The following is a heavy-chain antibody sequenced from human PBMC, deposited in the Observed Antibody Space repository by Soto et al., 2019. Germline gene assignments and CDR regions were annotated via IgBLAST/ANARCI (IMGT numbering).Heavy chain of an antibody. Sequence: ASVKVSCKASGYTFTNYGVSWVRQAPGQGLEWMGWINGYNGNTNYAQKVQGRVTMTTDTSTNTAYLELRSLRSDDTAVYYCVRRSFVAGGRWYGEDDALDIWGQGTIVTVSS. D-gene: IGHD3-10*01. CDR2: INGYNGNT. J-gene: IGHJ3*02. CDR1: GYTFTNYG. V-gene: IGHV1-18*04. CDR3: VRRSFVAGGRWYGEDDALDI.